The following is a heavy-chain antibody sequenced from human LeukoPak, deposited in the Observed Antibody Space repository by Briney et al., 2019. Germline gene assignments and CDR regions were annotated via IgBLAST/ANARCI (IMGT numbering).Heavy chain of an antibody. Sequence: GGSLRLSCAASGFTFSSYSMNWVRQAPGKGLEWVSYISSSSSTIYYADSVKGRFTISRDNAKNSLYLQMNSLRDEDTAVHYCARDVYCSGGSCYYYGMDVWGQGTTVTVSS. D-gene: IGHD2-15*01. V-gene: IGHV3-48*02. CDR2: ISSSSSTI. CDR1: GFTFSSYS. J-gene: IGHJ6*02. CDR3: ARDVYCSGGSCYYYGMDV.